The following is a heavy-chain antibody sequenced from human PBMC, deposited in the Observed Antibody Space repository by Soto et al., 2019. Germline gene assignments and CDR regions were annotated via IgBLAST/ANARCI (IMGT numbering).Heavy chain of an antibody. V-gene: IGHV4-30-4*01. D-gene: IGHD5-12*01. CDR1: GGSISSGDYY. J-gene: IGHJ5*02. CDR3: ACDPGVSTNWFDP. CDR2: IYYSGST. Sequence: QVQLQESGPGLVKPSQTLSLTCTVSGGSISSGDYYWSWIRQPPGKGLEWIGYIYYSGSTYYNPSLRSRVTISVDTSKNQFSLKLSSVTAADTAVYYCACDPGVSTNWFDPWGQGTLVTVSS.